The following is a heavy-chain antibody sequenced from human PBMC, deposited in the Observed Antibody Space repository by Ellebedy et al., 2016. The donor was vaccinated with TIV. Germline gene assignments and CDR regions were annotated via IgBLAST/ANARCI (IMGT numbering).Heavy chain of an antibody. CDR3: ARGGRYQWLIDY. CDR2: INRDGSSA. D-gene: IGHD5-12*01. V-gene: IGHV3-74*01. J-gene: IGHJ4*02. Sequence: PGGSLRLSCAASGFTFSNYWIHWVRQAPGKGLVWLSRINRDGSSANYADSVKGRFSISRDNSKNTLYVQMNSLRAEDTAVYYCARGGRYQWLIDYWGQGTLVTVSS. CDR1: GFTFSNYW.